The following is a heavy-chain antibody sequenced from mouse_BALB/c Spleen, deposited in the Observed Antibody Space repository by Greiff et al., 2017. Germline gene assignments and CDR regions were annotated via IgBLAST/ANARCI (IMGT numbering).Heavy chain of an antibody. CDR2: IHPSGSET. D-gene: IGHD2-2*01. CDR1: GYSFTSYW. Sequence: QVQLQQSGAELVRPGASVKLSCKASGYSFTSYWLNWVKRRPGQGLEWIGMIHPSGSETRLKQKLKDTATLTVDQSSSTSYTQLSSPTSEESAVYYCASDGYDFDYWGQGTTLTVSS. V-gene: IGHV1-74*01. CDR3: ASDGYDFDY. J-gene: IGHJ2*01.